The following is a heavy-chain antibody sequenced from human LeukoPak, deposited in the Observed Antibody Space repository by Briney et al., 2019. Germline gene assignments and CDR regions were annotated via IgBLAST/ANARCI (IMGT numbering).Heavy chain of an antibody. D-gene: IGHD5-12*01. J-gene: IGHJ4*02. CDR2: IYSSGST. Sequence: SETLSLTCTVSGGYISSADSYWSWVRQPPGKGLEWIGYIYSSGSTYYNPSLKSRVTISMDRSKNQISLNLSSVTAADTAVYYCARDRYEFTYWGQGTLVTVSS. CDR3: ARDRYEFTY. V-gene: IGHV4-30-4*01. CDR1: GGYISSADSY.